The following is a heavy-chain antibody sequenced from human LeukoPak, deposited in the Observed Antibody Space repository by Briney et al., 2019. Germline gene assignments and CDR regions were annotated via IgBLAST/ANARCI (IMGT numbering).Heavy chain of an antibody. CDR2: IYHSGST. J-gene: IGHJ4*02. V-gene: IGHV4-38-2*01. D-gene: IGHD3-22*01. CDR3: ATHDSSGYYLIDY. CDR1: GYSISSGYY. Sequence: SETLSLTCAVSGYSISSGYYWGWIRQPPGKGLEWIGSIYHSGSTYYNSSLKSRVTISVDTSKNQFPLKLSSVTAADTAVYYCATHDSSGYYLIDYWGQGTLVTVSS.